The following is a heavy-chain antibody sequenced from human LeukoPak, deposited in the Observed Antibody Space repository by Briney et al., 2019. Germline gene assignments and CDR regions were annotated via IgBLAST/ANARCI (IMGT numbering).Heavy chain of an antibody. CDR1: GASFSTYY. CDR2: INHSGRT. Sequence: PSETLSLTCAVHGASFSTYYWSWLRQPPGKGLEWIGEINHSGRTHYNPSLKSRVTISVDTSKNQFSLTLGSVSATDTAVYYCVSPRGFSYGYFDYWGQGTLVTVSS. D-gene: IGHD5-18*01. J-gene: IGHJ4*02. CDR3: VSPRGFSYGYFDY. V-gene: IGHV4-34*01.